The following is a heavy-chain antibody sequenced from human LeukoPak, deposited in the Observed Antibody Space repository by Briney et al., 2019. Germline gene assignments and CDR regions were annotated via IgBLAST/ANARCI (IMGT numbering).Heavy chain of an antibody. CDR3: AVEDTSLVYVI. D-gene: IGHD5-18*01. Sequence: SETLSLTCAVYGGSFSGYYWSWIRQPPGKGLEWIGEINHSGSTNYNPSLKSRVTISVDTSKNQFSLKLSSVTAADTAVYYCAVEDTSLVYVIWGHGTLVTVSS. V-gene: IGHV4-34*03. J-gene: IGHJ4*01. CDR1: GGSFSGYY. CDR2: INHSGST.